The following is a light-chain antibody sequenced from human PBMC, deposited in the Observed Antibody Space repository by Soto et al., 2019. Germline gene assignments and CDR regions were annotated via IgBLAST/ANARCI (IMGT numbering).Light chain of an antibody. CDR3: QQRSSWPES. Sequence: EVVMTQSPATLSVSPGERATLSCRASQSVRGYLAWYQQKPGQAPRLLMYDASNRASGIPARFSGSGSGTDYTLTISSLEPEDFAIYYCQQRSSWPESFGQGTKVDIK. V-gene: IGKV3-11*01. CDR2: DAS. J-gene: IGKJ1*01. CDR1: QSVRGY.